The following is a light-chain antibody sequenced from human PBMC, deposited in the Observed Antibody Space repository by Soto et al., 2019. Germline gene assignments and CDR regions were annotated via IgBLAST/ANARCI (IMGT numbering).Light chain of an antibody. Sequence: DIQVSRSTDSLSVAEGDSVAIACRASQSIYTYLNWYQQRPGEAPKVLIYAASTLQDGIPSRFSGSGSGTDFGLPIRGLQQAAFPTYYAQQGYSTSTFGQGTRLEIK. CDR1: QSIYTY. J-gene: IGKJ5*01. CDR2: AAS. V-gene: IGKV1-39*01. CDR3: QQGYSTST.